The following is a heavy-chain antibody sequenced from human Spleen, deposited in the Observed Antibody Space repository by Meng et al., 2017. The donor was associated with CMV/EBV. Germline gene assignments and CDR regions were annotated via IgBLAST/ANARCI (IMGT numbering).Heavy chain of an antibody. CDR1: GYTLTGYY. CDR3: ARVLWFGELFGWFDP. D-gene: IGHD3-10*01. V-gene: IGHV1-2*02. J-gene: IGHJ5*02. Sequence: QVQLVQIGPELNKTGASVKVSCKDSGYTLTGYYMHWVRQAPGQGLEWMGWINPNSGGTNYAQKFQGRVTMTRDTSISTAYMELSRLRSDDTAVYYCARVLWFGELFGWFDPWGQGTLVTVSS. CDR2: INPNSGGT.